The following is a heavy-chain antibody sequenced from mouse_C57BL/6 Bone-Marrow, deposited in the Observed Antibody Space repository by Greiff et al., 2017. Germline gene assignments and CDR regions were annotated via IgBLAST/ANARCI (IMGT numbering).Heavy chain of an antibody. D-gene: IGHD1-1*01. CDR3: ARPHYYGSSYSWFAY. CDR1: GFTFSDYG. CDR2: ISSGSSTI. Sequence: EVQLVESGGGLVKPGGSLKLSCAASGFTFSDYGMHWVRQAPEKGLEWVAYISSGSSTISYADTVKGRFTISRDNAKNTLFLQMTSLRSEDTAMYYCARPHYYGSSYSWFAYWGQGTLVTVSA. J-gene: IGHJ3*01. V-gene: IGHV5-17*01.